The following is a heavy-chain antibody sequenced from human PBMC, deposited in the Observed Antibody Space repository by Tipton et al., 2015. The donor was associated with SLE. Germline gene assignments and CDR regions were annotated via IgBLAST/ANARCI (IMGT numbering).Heavy chain of an antibody. CDR2: ITWDGGTT. D-gene: IGHD2-15*01. CDR1: GFRFDDYA. J-gene: IGHJ4*02. V-gene: IGHV3-43D*04. CDR3: AKDRRGYCSGFSCYSFDF. Sequence: GSLRLSCAASGFRFDDYAMHWVRHAPGKGLEWVSLITWDGGTTFYADSVKGRFTISRDNSKNSLFLQMNSLGPDDTAFYYCAKDRRGYCSGFSCYSFDFWGQGTLVTVSS.